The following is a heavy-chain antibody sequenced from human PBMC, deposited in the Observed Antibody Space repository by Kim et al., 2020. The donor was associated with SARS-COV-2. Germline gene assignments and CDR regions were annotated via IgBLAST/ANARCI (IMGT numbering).Heavy chain of an antibody. D-gene: IGHD4-17*01. CDR1: GGSISSSSYY. Sequence: SETLSLTCTVSGGSISSSSYYWGWIRQPPGKGLEWIGSIYYSGSTYYNPSLKSRVTISVDTSKNQFSLKLSSVTAADTAVYYCARQEVTTVTGYFDYWGQRTLVTVSS. V-gene: IGHV4-39*01. J-gene: IGHJ4*02. CDR3: ARQEVTTVTGYFDY. CDR2: IYYSGST.